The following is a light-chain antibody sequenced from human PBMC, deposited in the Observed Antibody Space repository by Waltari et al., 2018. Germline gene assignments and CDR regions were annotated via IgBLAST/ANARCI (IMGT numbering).Light chain of an antibody. J-gene: IGKJ2*01. Sequence: DIQMTQSPSTLSASVGDRVTITGRASQSITNWLAWYQQRPVQAPKILIFRASLLERGVPSRFSGSGHGTEFTLTISGLQPDDFGTYYCQQYDSYEYTFGQGTYLDIK. CDR3: QQYDSYEYT. CDR1: QSITNW. CDR2: RAS. V-gene: IGKV1-5*03.